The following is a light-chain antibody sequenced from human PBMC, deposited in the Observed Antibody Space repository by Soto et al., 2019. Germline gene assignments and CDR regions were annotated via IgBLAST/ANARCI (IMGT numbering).Light chain of an antibody. J-gene: IGKJ4*01. V-gene: IGKV3-20*01. CDR3: QQYGSSPLT. Sequence: EIVLTQSPGTLSLSPGERATLSCRASQNVSSSYLAWYQQKPGQAPRLLIYGASSRATGIPDRFSGSGSGTDFTLTISRLEPEDFAVYYCQQYGSSPLTFGGGTKVEMK. CDR1: QNVSSSY. CDR2: GAS.